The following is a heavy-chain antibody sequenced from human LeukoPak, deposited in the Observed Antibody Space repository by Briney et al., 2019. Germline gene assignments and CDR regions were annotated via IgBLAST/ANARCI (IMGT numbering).Heavy chain of an antibody. Sequence: PGGSLRLSCAASGFTLSSYAMTRVRQAPGRGLEWVPSVDGGGGGTYYADSVKGRFTISRDNSKDTLYLQMNGLRAEDTAVYFCAKQSAGSAAWYSLHYDFWGQGTLVTVSS. CDR1: GFTLSSYA. CDR3: AKQSAGSAAWYSLHYDF. V-gene: IGHV3-23*01. J-gene: IGHJ4*02. D-gene: IGHD6-13*01. CDR2: VDGGGGGT.